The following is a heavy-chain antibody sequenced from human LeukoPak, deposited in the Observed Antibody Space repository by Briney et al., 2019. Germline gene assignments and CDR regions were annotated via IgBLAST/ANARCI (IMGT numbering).Heavy chain of an antibody. CDR3: ARQCYYDSSGYYSLCY. V-gene: IGHV5-51*01. Sequence: GESLKISCKGSGYSFTSYWIGWVRQMPGKGLERMGIIYPGDSDIRYSPSFQGQVTISADKSISTAYLQWSSLKASDTAMYYCARQCYYDSSGYYSLCYWGQGTLVTVSS. J-gene: IGHJ4*02. CDR1: GYSFTSYW. D-gene: IGHD3-22*01. CDR2: IYPGDSDI.